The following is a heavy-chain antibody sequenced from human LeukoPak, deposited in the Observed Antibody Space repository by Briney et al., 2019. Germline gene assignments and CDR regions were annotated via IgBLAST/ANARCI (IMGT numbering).Heavy chain of an antibody. V-gene: IGHV1-18*01. Sequence: ASVKVSCKTSGYTFTNFGITWVRQAPGQGLEWMGWISGYNGNTYYTQKFQGRVTMNTDTSTSTAYMDLRSLRSDDTAVFYCARVAPHRRLTSGWYYFDYWGQGTLVTVSS. CDR2: ISGYNGNT. D-gene: IGHD6-19*01. CDR3: ARVAPHRRLTSGWYYFDY. CDR1: GYTFTNFG. J-gene: IGHJ4*02.